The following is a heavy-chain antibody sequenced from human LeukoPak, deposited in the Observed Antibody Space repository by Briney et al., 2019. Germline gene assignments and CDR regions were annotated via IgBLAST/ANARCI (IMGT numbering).Heavy chain of an antibody. J-gene: IGHJ4*02. CDR2: ISSSSTYI. D-gene: IGHD3-22*01. Sequence: GGSLRLSCAASGFTFSAYWMTWVRQAPGKGLEWVSSISSSSTYIYYADSAKGRFTISRDNSKNSLYLQMNSLRAEDTAVYYCAREVYYDSSGSFDYWGQGTLVTASS. V-gene: IGHV3-21*01. CDR1: GFTFSAYW. CDR3: AREVYYDSSGSFDY.